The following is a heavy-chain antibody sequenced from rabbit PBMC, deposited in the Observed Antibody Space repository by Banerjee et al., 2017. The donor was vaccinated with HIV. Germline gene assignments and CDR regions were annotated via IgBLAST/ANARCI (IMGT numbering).Heavy chain of an antibody. CDR3: ARGVGVADAAYAPYCFDL. V-gene: IGHV1S47*01. J-gene: IGHJ4*01. CDR2: IYNGDGST. Sequence: QEQLVESGGGLVQPEGSLTLTCKASGFTLSSYWMCWVRQAPGKRPEWIACIYNGDGSTYYASWVNGRFSISSSTSLNTVDLKMTSLTAADTATYFCARGVGVADAAYAPYCFDLWGPGTLVTVS. D-gene: IGHD6-1*01. CDR1: GFTLSSYW.